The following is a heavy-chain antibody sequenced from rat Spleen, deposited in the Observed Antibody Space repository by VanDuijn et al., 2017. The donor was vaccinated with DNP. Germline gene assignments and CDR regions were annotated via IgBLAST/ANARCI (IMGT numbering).Heavy chain of an antibody. J-gene: IGHJ4*01. V-gene: IGHV3-3*01. CDR3: ARWPGYNPPYAMDA. Sequence: VQLKESGPGLVQPSQTLSLTCTVAGFSLTGYNVHWVRQPPGNKLEWMGSVNSAGTTNYNPSLKSRISITRDTSKNQLFLQVNSVTTEDTATYYCARWPGYNPPYAMDAWGQGTSVTVSS. CDR1: GFSLTGYN. CDR2: VNSAGTT. D-gene: IGHD1-4*01.